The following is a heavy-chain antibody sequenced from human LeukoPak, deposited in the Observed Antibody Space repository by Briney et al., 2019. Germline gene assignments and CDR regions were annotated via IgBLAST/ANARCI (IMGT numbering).Heavy chain of an antibody. D-gene: IGHD2-2*01. CDR2: IIPIFGTA. CDR3: SRGGTYCSSTSCRNNWFDH. CDR1: GGTFSSYA. Sequence: SVKVSCKASGGTFSSYAISWVRQAPGQGLEWMGGIIPIFGTANYAQKFQGRVTITTDESTSTAYMELSSLRSEDTAVYYCSRGGTYCSSTSCRNNWFDHWVQGTLVNV. J-gene: IGHJ5*02. V-gene: IGHV1-69*05.